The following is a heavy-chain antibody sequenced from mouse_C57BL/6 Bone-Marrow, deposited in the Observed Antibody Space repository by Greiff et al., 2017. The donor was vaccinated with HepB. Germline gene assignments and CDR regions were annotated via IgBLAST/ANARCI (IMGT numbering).Heavy chain of an antibody. V-gene: IGHV14-4*01. CDR3: TTEDYDYLAY. CDR1: GFNIKDDY. CDR2: FDPENGDT. Sequence: VQLQQSGAELVRPGASVKLSCTASGFNIKDDYMHRVKQRPEQGLEWIGWFDPENGDTEYASKFQGKATITADTSSNTAYLQLSSLTSEDTAVYYCTTEDYDYLAYWGQGTLVTVSA. J-gene: IGHJ3*01. D-gene: IGHD2-4*01.